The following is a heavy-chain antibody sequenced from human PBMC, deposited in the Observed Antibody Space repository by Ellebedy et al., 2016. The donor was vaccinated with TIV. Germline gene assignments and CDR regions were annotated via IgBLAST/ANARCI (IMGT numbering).Heavy chain of an antibody. CDR2: VSYDGNKK. V-gene: IGHV3-30*18. Sequence: PGGSLRLSCAASGFTFSTYGMHWVRQAPGKGLEWVAVVSYDGNKKYYADSVKGRFTISRDNSKNTLYLQMNSLRAEDTAVYYCAKVQSGWLFDYWGQGTLVTVSS. CDR1: GFTFSTYG. D-gene: IGHD6-19*01. CDR3: AKVQSGWLFDY. J-gene: IGHJ4*02.